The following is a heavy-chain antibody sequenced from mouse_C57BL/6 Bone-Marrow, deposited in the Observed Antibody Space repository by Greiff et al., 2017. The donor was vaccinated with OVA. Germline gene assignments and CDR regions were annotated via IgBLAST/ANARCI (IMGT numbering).Heavy chain of an antibody. CDR2: IDPANGNT. Sequence: VQLQQSVAELVRPGASVKLSCTASGFTIKNTYMHWVKQRPEQGLEWIGRIDPANGNTKYAPKFQGKATITADTSSNTAYLQLSSLTSEDTAIYYCARHYGSSPWFAYWGQGTLVTVSA. J-gene: IGHJ3*01. CDR1: GFTIKNTY. V-gene: IGHV14-3*01. CDR3: ARHYGSSPWFAY. D-gene: IGHD1-1*01.